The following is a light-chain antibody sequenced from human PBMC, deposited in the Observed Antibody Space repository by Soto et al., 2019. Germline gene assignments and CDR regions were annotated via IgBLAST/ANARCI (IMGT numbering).Light chain of an antibody. J-gene: IGKJ1*01. CDR3: QQYGSTRT. V-gene: IGKV3-20*01. CDR2: GAS. Sequence: EVLGTQSLGTLSLSPWGRATVSCRASQSVSSNYLAWYQQKPGQAPRLLIYGASSRATGIPDRFSGSGSGTDFTLIISRLTPEDFAVYYCQQYGSTRTFGHGTKVDIK. CDR1: QSVSSNY.